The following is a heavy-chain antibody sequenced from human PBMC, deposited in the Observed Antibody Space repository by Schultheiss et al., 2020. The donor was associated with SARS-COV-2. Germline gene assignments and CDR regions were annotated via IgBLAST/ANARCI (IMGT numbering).Heavy chain of an antibody. J-gene: IGHJ4*02. Sequence: TLSLTCTFSGFSLSTSGMCVSWIRQPPGKALEWLALIDWDDDKYYSTSLKTRLTISKDTSKNQVVLTMTNMDPVDTATYYCARMTKYYYDRSGCIDYWGQGILVTVSS. D-gene: IGHD3-22*01. V-gene: IGHV2-70*13. CDR2: IDWDDDK. CDR1: GFSLSTSGMC. CDR3: ARMTKYYYDRSGCIDY.